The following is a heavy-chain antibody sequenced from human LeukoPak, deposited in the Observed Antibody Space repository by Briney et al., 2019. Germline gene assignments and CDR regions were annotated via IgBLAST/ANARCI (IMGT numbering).Heavy chain of an antibody. CDR2: ISPTGSTT. D-gene: IGHD6-13*01. CDR1: GFSFSGHW. V-gene: IGHV3-74*01. J-gene: IGHJ4*02. Sequence: GGSLRLSCAASGFSFSGHWMHWARQLPGKGLVWVSRISPTGSTTSYADSVKGRFTVSRDNAKNTLYLQVDNLRAEDTAVYYCARGPSSNWSGLDFWGQGTLLTVSS. CDR3: ARGPSSNWSGLDF.